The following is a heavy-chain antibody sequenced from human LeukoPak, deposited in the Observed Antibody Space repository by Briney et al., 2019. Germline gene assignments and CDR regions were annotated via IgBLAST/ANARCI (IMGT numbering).Heavy chain of an antibody. CDR3: AREQRWLQSLDY. V-gene: IGHV4-61*02. J-gene: IGHJ4*02. CDR2: IYASGST. D-gene: IGHD5-24*01. CDR1: DDSISSGSYY. Sequence: SETLSLTCTVSDDSISSGSYYWSWIRQPAGRGLEWIGRIYASGSTNYNPSLKSRVTISVDTSKNQFSLKLSSVTATDTAVYYCAREQRWLQSLDYWGQGTLVTVSS.